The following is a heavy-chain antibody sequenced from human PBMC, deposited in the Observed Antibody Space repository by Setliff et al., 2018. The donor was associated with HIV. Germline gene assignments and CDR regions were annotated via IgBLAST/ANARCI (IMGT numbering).Heavy chain of an antibody. CDR2: IYSTGRT. D-gene: IGHD1-7*01. CDR3: ARQQHSSDLKIWNY. CDR1: GGLISSSGSY. J-gene: IGHJ6*02. Sequence: SETLSLTCTVSGGLISSSGSYWGWIRQPPGKGLEWIGNIYSTGRTYYKLSLESRVTISIDTSKNQLSLNVNSVTAADTAVYYCARQQHSSDLKIWNYWGQGTTVTVSS. V-gene: IGHV4-39*01.